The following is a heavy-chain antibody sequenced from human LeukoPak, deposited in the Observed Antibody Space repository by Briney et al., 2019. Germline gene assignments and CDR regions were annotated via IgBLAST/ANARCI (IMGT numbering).Heavy chain of an antibody. CDR1: GASISSGDYY. J-gene: IGHJ3*02. Sequence: SETLSLTCAVSGASISSGDYYWSWIRQPPGKGLEWIGETSHSGSTNYNPSLESRVTISVDTSKKQFSLKLTSVTAADTAVYFCARNYCSATSCSYGLDMWAQGTMVTVSS. V-gene: IGHV4-34*01. CDR2: TSHSGST. CDR3: ARNYCSATSCSYGLDM. D-gene: IGHD2-15*01.